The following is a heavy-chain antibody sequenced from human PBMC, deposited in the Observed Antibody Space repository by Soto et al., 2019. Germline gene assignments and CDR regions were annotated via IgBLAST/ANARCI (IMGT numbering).Heavy chain of an antibody. J-gene: IGHJ4*02. CDR1: GGSISSYY. D-gene: IGHD3-22*01. CDR2: IYYSGST. V-gene: IGHV4-59*08. CDR3: ASHRTYYYDSSGYYPFAY. Sequence: QVQLQESGPGLVKPSETLSLTCTVSGGSISSYYWSWIRQPPGKGLEWIGYIYYSGSTNYNPSLTSRATSSVDTAKNQFALKLSSVTAAGTAVYYCASHRTYYYDSSGYYPFAYWGQGTLGTVSS.